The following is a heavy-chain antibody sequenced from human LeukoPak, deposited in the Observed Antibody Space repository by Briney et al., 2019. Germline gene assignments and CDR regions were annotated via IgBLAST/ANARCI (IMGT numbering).Heavy chain of an antibody. D-gene: IGHD1-26*01. CDR2: INPNSGGT. CDR1: GYTFTGYY. J-gene: IGHJ6*03. V-gene: IGHV1-2*02. CDR3: ARAPTMGAALISGYYYMDV. Sequence: ASVKVSCKASGYTFTGYYMHWVRQAPGQGLEWMGWINPNSGGTNYAQKFQGRVTMTRDTSISTAYMELRSLRSDDTAVYYCARAPTMGAALISGYYYMDVWGKGTTVTVSS.